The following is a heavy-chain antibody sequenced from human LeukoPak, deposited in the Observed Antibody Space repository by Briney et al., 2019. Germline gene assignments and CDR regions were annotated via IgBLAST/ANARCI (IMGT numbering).Heavy chain of an antibody. D-gene: IGHD1-7*01. V-gene: IGHV4-59*01. Sequence: PSETLSLTCTVSGGSISSYYWSWIRQPPGKGLEWIGYIYYSGSTNYNPSLKSRVTISVDTSENQFSLKLSSVTAADTAVYYCARLGGLELPHYFDYWGQGTLATVSS. J-gene: IGHJ4*02. CDR3: ARLGGLELPHYFDY. CDR2: IYYSGST. CDR1: GGSISSYY.